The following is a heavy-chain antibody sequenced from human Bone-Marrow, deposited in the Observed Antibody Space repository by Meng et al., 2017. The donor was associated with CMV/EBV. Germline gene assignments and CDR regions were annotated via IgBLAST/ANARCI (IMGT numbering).Heavy chain of an antibody. Sequence: GESLKISCAASGFTFSKAWMSWVRQAPGKGLEWVGRIKSKTDGGTTDYAAHVKGRFTISRDDSKNTLYLQMNSLKTEDTAVYYCTTGYCSRTSCTYWGQGTLVTVSS. CDR3: TTGYCSRTSCTY. J-gene: IGHJ4*02. D-gene: IGHD2-2*01. CDR1: GFTFSKAW. V-gene: IGHV3-15*01. CDR2: IKSKTDGGTT.